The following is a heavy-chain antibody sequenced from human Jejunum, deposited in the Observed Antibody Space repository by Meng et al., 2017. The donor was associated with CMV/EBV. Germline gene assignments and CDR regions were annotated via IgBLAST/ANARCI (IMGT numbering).Heavy chain of an antibody. Sequence: QVQLVQSGAEVKKPXSSVKVACKTSGDSFSTQTFSWVRQAPGQGLEWMGALIAVFDKTKAAPRFQGRVTFTADESTSTAYMEMSSLTFDDTAVYFCARGRRNEPLFDYWGQGTLVTVSS. J-gene: IGHJ4*02. CDR3: ARGRRNEPLFDY. V-gene: IGHV1-69*13. D-gene: IGHD1-14*01. CDR2: LIAVFDKT. CDR1: GDSFSTQT.